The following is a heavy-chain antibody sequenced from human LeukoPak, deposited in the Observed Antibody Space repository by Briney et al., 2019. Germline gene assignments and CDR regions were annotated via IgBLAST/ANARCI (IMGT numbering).Heavy chain of an antibody. Sequence: ASVKVSCKTSGHTFTSYYMHWVRQAPAQGLEWMGMITSGGSTSYAQKFQGRVTMTRDTSTSTFYMDLNSLRSEDTAVYFCVWSYYYYDTDVWGQGTTVTVSS. CDR3: VWSYYYYDTDV. D-gene: IGHD3-16*01. V-gene: IGHV1-46*01. J-gene: IGHJ6*02. CDR1: GHTFTSYY. CDR2: ITSGGST.